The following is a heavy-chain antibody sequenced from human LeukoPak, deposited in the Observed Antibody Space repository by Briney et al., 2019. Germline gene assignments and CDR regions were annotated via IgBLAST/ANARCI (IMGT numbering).Heavy chain of an antibody. V-gene: IGHV3-23*01. CDR1: GFTFSSYS. J-gene: IGHJ4*02. CDR3: GKGLSMIRGGHFDY. Sequence: PGGSLRLSCAASGFTFSSYSMNWVRQAPGKGLEWVSTISGICSNIYYADSVKGRFTISRDNSKNTLYLQMNSLRAEDTAVYYWGKGLSMIRGGHFDYWGQGTLVT. D-gene: IGHD3-10*01. CDR2: ISGICSNI.